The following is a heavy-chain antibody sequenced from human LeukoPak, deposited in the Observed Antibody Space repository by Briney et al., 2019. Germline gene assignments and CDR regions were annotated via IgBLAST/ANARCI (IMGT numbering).Heavy chain of an antibody. CDR2: INHSGST. V-gene: IGHV4-34*01. D-gene: IGHD2-2*01. J-gene: IGHJ6*03. Sequence: PSETLPLTCAVYGGSFSGYYWSWIRQPPGKGLEWIGEINHSGSTNYNPSLKSRVTISVDTSKNQFSLKLSSVTAADTAVYYCARQLHYYYYYMDVWGKGTTVTISS. CDR3: ARQLHYYYYYMDV. CDR1: GGSFSGYY.